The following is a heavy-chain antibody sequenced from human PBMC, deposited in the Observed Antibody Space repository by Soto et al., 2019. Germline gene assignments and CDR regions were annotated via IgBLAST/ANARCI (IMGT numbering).Heavy chain of an antibody. CDR1: GYTFTSYG. J-gene: IGHJ4*02. Sequence: ASVKVSCKASGYTFTSYGISWERQAPGQGLEWMGWISAYNGNTNYAQKLQGRVTMTTDTSTSTAYMELRSLRSDDTAVYYCARGLTRYDILTGYYPYFDYWGQGTLVTVSS. CDR3: ARGLTRYDILTGYYPYFDY. D-gene: IGHD3-9*01. CDR2: ISAYNGNT. V-gene: IGHV1-18*01.